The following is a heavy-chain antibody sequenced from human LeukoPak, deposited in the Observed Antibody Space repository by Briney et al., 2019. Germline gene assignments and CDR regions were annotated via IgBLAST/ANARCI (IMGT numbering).Heavy chain of an antibody. CDR1: GFTFSSYG. CDR2: IWYDGSNK. D-gene: IGHD6-6*01. V-gene: IGHV3-33*01. CDR3: ARAAWSSAEYFQH. Sequence: SGGSLRLSCAASGFTFSSYGMHWVRQAPGKGLEWVAVIWYDGSNKYYADSVKGRFTISRDNSKNTLYLQMNSLRAEDTAVYYCARAAWSSAEYFQHWGQGTLVTVSS. J-gene: IGHJ1*01.